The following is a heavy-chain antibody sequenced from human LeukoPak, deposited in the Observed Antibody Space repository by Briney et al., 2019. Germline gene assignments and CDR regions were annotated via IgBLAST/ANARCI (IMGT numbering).Heavy chain of an antibody. CDR3: AKGVSSLTFSFDY. V-gene: IGHV3-23*01. CDR1: VFTFSNYA. J-gene: IGHJ4*02. CDR2: ISGGST. Sequence: GGSLRLSCAASVFTFSNYAMSWVRQAPGEGLEWVSSISGGSTYYADSVKGRFTISRDNSKNTLFLQMNSLRAEDTAVYYCAKGVSSLTFSFDYWGQGTLVTVSS. D-gene: IGHD6-13*01.